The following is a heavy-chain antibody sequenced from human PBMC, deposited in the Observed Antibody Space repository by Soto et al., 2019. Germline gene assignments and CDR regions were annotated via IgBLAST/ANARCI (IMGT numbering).Heavy chain of an antibody. Sequence: QLQLLESGPGLVKASETLSLTCNVSGGSISTSRSYWAWIRQPPGKGLEWLANIFYSGSTYYNPSLRSRVTVSVDTSKNELSLKLRSVTAVDTAVYYCARQPTTGDTDLWFDPWGQGTLVTVSS. J-gene: IGHJ5*02. CDR3: ARQPTTGDTDLWFDP. CDR1: GGSISTSRSY. CDR2: IFYSGST. V-gene: IGHV4-39*01. D-gene: IGHD2-21*01.